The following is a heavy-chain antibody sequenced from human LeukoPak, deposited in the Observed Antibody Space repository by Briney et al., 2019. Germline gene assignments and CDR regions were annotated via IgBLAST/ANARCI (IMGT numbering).Heavy chain of an antibody. CDR1: GSTFSSYW. CDR3: ARDRDVVVPAAIFDY. J-gene: IGHJ4*02. D-gene: IGHD2-2*02. CDR2: IKQDGSEK. Sequence: GGSLRLSCAASGSTFSSYWMSWVRQAPGKGLEWVANIKQDGSEKYYVDSVKGRFTISRDNAKNSLYLQMNSLRAEDTAVYYCARDRDVVVPAAIFDYWGQGTLVTVSS. V-gene: IGHV3-7*03.